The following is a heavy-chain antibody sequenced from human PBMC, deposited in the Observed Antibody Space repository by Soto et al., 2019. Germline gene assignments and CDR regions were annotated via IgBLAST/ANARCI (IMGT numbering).Heavy chain of an antibody. V-gene: IGHV4-4*02. D-gene: IGHD6-13*01. CDR1: GGYISSSNW. CDR3: ARTAAAGKSSYGMEV. J-gene: IGHJ6*01. CDR2: IYHSGST. Sequence: TLSLTCAVSGGYISSSNWWSWVRQPPGKGLEWIGEIYHSGSTNYNPSLKSRVTISVDKSKNQFSLKLSSVTAADTAVYYCARTAAAGKSSYGMEVCGQGTTLTLSS.